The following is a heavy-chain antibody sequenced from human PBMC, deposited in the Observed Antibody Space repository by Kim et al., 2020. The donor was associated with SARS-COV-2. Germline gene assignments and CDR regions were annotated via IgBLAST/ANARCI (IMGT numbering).Heavy chain of an antibody. J-gene: IGHJ4*02. CDR2: INTSGGST. CDR1: GYTFTSYY. D-gene: IGHD4-4*01. V-gene: IGHV1-46*01. Sequence: ASVKVSCKAFGYTFTSYYMHWERQAPGQGLEWTGIINTSGGSTSYAQKFQSRVTMTSDTSTSTVYMELSSLRSEDTAVYYCERCANDYGNPLDYWGQGTLVPVAS. CDR3: ERCANDYGNPLDY.